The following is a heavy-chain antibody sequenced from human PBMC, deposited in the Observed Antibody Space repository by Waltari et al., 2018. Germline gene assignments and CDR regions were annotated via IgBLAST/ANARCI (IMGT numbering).Heavy chain of an antibody. CDR2: ISYDGSNK. CDR1: GFTFSSYG. V-gene: IGHV3-30*18. Sequence: QVQLVESGGGVVQPGRSLRLSCAASGFTFSSYGMHWVRQAPGKGLEWVAVISYDGSNKYDADSVKGRFTISRDNSKNTLYLQMNSLRAEDTAGYYCAKDRGSSSGGYYYYGMDVWGQGTTVTVSS. CDR3: AKDRGSSSGGYYYYGMDV. D-gene: IGHD6-6*01. J-gene: IGHJ6*02.